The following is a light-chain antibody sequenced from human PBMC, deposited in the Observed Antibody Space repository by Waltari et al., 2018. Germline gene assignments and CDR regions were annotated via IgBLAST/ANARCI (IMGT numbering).Light chain of an antibody. V-gene: IGKV4-1*01. J-gene: IGKJ1*01. CDR2: WAS. Sequence: IVMTQSSDSLAVSLGATATPNCKHSQTILYNSNDKNYLAWYQQKPGQPPRLLIYWASTRESGVPDRFSGSGSGTDFTLTISNLQAEDVAVYYCQQYYSRRTFGQGTKVEI. CDR3: QQYYSRRT. CDR1: QTILYNSNDKNY.